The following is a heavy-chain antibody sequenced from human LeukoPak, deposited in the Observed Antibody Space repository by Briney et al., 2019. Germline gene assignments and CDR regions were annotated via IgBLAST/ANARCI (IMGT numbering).Heavy chain of an antibody. D-gene: IGHD5-18*01. Sequence: GGSQRLSCAASGFTFSSYEMNWVRQAPGKGLEWVSYISSSGSTIYYADSVKGRFTISRDNAKNSLYLQMNSLRAEDTAVYYCARDNKYSLGAFDIWGQGTIVTVSS. J-gene: IGHJ3*02. CDR2: ISSSGSTI. CDR1: GFTFSSYE. CDR3: ARDNKYSLGAFDI. V-gene: IGHV3-48*03.